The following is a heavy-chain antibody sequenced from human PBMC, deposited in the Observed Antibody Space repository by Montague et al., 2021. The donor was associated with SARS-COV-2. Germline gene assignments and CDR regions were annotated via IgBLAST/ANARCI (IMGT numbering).Heavy chain of an antibody. CDR2: ISNSGDTK. D-gene: IGHD3-22*01. CDR1: GFIFSSYE. CDR3: ARAGEDYYYDSSGFLY. V-gene: IGHV3-48*03. J-gene: IGHJ4*02. Sequence: SLRLSCAASGFIFSSYEMNWVRQAPGKGLEWVSYISNSGDTKYYADSVKGRFTISRDNAKNSLYLQMSSLRAEDKAVYYCARAGEDYYYDSSGFLYWGQGILVTVSS.